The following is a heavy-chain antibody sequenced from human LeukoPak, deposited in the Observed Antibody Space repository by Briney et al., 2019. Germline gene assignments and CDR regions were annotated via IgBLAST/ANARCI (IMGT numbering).Heavy chain of an antibody. CDR2: IYYSGST. CDR1: GGSISSHY. Sequence: SETLSLTCTVSGGSISSHYWSWIRQPPGKGLEWIGYIYYSGSTNYNPSLKSRVTISVDTSKNQSSLKLSSVTAADTAVYYCARAPWYYDFWSGYLYYFDYWGQGTLVTVSS. J-gene: IGHJ4*02. D-gene: IGHD3-3*01. V-gene: IGHV4-59*11. CDR3: ARAPWYYDFWSGYLYYFDY.